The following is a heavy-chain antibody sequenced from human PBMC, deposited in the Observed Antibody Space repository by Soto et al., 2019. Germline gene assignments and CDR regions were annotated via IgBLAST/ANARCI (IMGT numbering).Heavy chain of an antibody. J-gene: IGHJ3*02. CDR1: GGPFRIYA. D-gene: IGHD3-22*01. CDR3: AQGGYYYDSSGPAADAFDI. CDR2: IIPIFGTA. V-gene: IGHV1-69*13. Sequence: SVKVSCKASGGPFRIYAISWVRQAPGQGLEWMGGIIPIFGTANYAQRFQGRVTITADESTSTAYMELSRLRSEDTAVYYCAQGGYYYDSSGPAADAFDIWGQGTMVTVSS.